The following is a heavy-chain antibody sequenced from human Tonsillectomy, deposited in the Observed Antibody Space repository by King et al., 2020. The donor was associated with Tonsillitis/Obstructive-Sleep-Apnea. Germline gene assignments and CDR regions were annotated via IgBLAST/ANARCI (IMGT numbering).Heavy chain of an antibody. V-gene: IGHV3-23*04. D-gene: IGHD6-19*01. J-gene: IGHJ4*02. CDR3: ATYRQVADFDY. Sequence: VQLVEFGGGFVQPGGDLRLSGAASGFTFSSYTMILVRQASGKGLDWVSSIISRGVTTYYAYSVKGRVTLSRDNSKKTLVLQMNSLRAEDTAIYYCATYRQVADFDYWGQGTLVAVSS. CDR1: GFTFSSYT. CDR2: IISRGVTT.